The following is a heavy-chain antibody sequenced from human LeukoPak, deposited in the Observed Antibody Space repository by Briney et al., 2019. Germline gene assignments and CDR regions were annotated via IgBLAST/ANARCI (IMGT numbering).Heavy chain of an antibody. CDR2: IKQDGSEK. J-gene: IGHJ4*02. V-gene: IGHV3-7*01. CDR1: GFTFSRYY. Sequence: GGSLRLSCAASGFTFSRYYMTWVRQAPGKGLEWVANIKQDGSEKFYVDSVKGRFTISRDNAKNSLYLQMNSLRAEDTAVYYCARATYYYGELRDWGQGTLVTVSS. D-gene: IGHD3-10*01. CDR3: ARATYYYGELRD.